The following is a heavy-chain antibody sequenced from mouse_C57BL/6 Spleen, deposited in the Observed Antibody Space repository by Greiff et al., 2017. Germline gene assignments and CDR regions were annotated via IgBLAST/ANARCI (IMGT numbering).Heavy chain of an antibody. CDR1: GYAFSSYR. Sequence: VQLQQSGAELAKPGASVKISCKASGYAFSSYRMHWVKQRPGKGLEWIGQIYPGGGDTNYNGKFKGKATLTADKSSSTAYMQLSSLTSEDSAVYFCARSGDYYGSTSFFAYWGQGTLVTVSA. V-gene: IGHV1-80*01. D-gene: IGHD1-1*01. CDR3: ARSGDYYGSTSFFAY. J-gene: IGHJ3*01. CDR2: IYPGGGDT.